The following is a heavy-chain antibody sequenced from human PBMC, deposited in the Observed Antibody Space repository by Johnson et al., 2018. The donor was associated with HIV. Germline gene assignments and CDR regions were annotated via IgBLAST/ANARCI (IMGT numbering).Heavy chain of an antibody. V-gene: IGHV3-23*04. J-gene: IGHJ3*02. Sequence: MQLVESGGGLVQPGGSLRLSCAASGFTFSSYAMSWVRQAPGKGLEWVSAISGSGAITYYADSVKGRLTISRDNSKNKLYLQMNSLRVEDTAVDYCAGELSGDAFDIWGQGTMVTVSS. D-gene: IGHD1-26*01. CDR3: AGELSGDAFDI. CDR1: GFTFSSYA. CDR2: ISGSGAIT.